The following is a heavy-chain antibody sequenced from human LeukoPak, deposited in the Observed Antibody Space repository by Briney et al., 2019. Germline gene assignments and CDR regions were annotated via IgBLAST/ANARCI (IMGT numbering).Heavy chain of an antibody. J-gene: IGHJ4*02. D-gene: IGHD1-26*01. CDR2: INPSGGST. CDR3: ARELNVVGATGPALDY. Sequence: ASVKVSCKASGYTFPSYYMHWVRQAPGQGLEWMGIINPSGGSTSYAQKFQGRVTMTRDTSTSTVYMELSSLRSEDRAVYYCARELNVVGATGPALDYWGQGTLVTVSS. V-gene: IGHV1-46*01. CDR1: GYTFPSYY.